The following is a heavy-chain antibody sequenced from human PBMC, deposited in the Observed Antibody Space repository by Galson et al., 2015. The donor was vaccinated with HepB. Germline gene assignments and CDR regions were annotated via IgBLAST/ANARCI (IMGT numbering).Heavy chain of an antibody. CDR3: ATSLGFGYGDSTVAVDY. J-gene: IGHJ4*02. Sequence: SLRLSCAASGLTFNNAWMSWVRQAPGKGLEWVGRIKSKAEDGTTIYAAPVKGRFTISRDDSKSTLYLKVNSLTTEDTAVYYCATSLGFGYGDSTVAVDYWGQGTLVTVSS. D-gene: IGHD2/OR15-2a*01. V-gene: IGHV3-15*01. CDR1: GLTFNNAW. CDR2: IKSKAEDGTT.